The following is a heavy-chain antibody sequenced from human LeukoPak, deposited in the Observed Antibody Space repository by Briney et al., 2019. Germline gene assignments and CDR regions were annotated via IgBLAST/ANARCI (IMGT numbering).Heavy chain of an antibody. D-gene: IGHD4-23*01. CDR3: AKPLEKYTYGGNFDY. Sequence: GGSLRLSCEASGFTFSSYAMSWVRQAPGKGVAWVSVISSSADSTYYADSVKGRFTISRDNSKNTLYLQMNNLRAEDTAVYYCAKPLEKYTYGGNFDYWGQGILVTVSS. CDR2: ISSSADST. J-gene: IGHJ4*02. CDR1: GFTFSSYA. V-gene: IGHV3-23*01.